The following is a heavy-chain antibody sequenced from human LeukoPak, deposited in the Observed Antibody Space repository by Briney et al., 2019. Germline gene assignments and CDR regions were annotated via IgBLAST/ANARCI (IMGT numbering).Heavy chain of an antibody. Sequence: GGSLRLSCAASGFTFSSYSMNWVRQAPGKGLEWVSYISSSSSTIYYADSVKGRFTISRDNAKNSLYLQMNSLRAEDTAVYYCARPDYYDAFDIWGQGTMVTVSS. CDR3: ARPDYYDAFDI. V-gene: IGHV3-48*04. CDR1: GFTFSSYS. CDR2: ISSSSSTI. J-gene: IGHJ3*02. D-gene: IGHD3-22*01.